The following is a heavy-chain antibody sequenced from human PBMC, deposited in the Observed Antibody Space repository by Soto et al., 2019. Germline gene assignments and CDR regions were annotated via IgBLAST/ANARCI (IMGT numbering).Heavy chain of an antibody. CDR3: QRGSSPVDFDS. Sequence: QVQLAQSGPEVKKPGASVRISCKTSGYTFTNFGINWVRLAPGQGLAWLGWINPYNGKTSPAQRFQDRVSMTTDTSTSAAYLDLRSLRSAAPAVYYCQRGSSPVDFDSWGQGTLVTVSS. D-gene: IGHD2-2*01. J-gene: IGHJ4*02. V-gene: IGHV1-18*01. CDR2: INPYNGKT. CDR1: GYTFTNFG.